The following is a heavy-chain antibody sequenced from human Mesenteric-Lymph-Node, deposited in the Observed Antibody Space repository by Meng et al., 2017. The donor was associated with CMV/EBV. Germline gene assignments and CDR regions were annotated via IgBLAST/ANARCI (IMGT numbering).Heavy chain of an antibody. CDR2: VHHSWTT. CDR1: GDSSSMSNPH. Sequence: QLQLQGWDPGPVNPSGTLSLSSICCGDSSSMSNPHWRRSRQRPGKSLECIGSVHHSWTTYYNPSLKGRLTISVATSANLFTLRLTTVTASDTATYYCARRGNYDSDYSEYWGQGTLVTVSS. D-gene: IGHD3-22*01. CDR3: ARRGNYDSDYSEY. V-gene: IGHV4-39*01. J-gene: IGHJ4*02.